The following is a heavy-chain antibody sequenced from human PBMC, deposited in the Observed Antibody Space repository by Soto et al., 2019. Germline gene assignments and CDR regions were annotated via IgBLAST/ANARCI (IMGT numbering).Heavy chain of an antibody. V-gene: IGHV4-30-2*01. Sequence: PSETLSLTCAVSGGSISSGGYSWSWIRQPPGKGLEWIGYIYHSGSAYYNPSLKSRVTISVDRSKNQFSLTLSSVTAADTAVYYCARAHYGNYGYGMDVWGQGTTVTVSS. J-gene: IGHJ6*02. CDR3: ARAHYGNYGYGMDV. D-gene: IGHD4-17*01. CDR2: IYHSGSA. CDR1: GGSISSGGYS.